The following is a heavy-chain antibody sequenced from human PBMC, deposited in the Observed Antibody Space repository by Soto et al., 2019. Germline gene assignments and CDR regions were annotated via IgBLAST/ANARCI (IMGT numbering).Heavy chain of an antibody. CDR1: GGTFSSYA. D-gene: IGHD3-22*01. J-gene: IGHJ3*02. CDR2: IIPIFGTA. V-gene: IGHV1-69*13. CDR3: ARDYYGYYDSSGYYHPDAYDI. Sequence: SVKVSCKASGGTFSSYAISWVRQAPGQGLEWMGGIIPIFGTANYAQKFQGRVTITADESTSTAHMELSSLRSEDTAVYYCARDYYGYYDSSGYYHPDAYDIWGQGTMVTVSS.